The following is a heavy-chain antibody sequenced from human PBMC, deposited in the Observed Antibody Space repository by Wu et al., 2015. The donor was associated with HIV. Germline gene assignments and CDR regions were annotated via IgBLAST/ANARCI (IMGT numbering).Heavy chain of an antibody. CDR3: ARDAYRRDGYTLGGVYYYYYMDV. D-gene: IGHD5-24*01. J-gene: IGHJ6*03. CDR1: GYLFIDYY. Sequence: QVQLLQSGAEVKKPGASVKISCETSGYLFIDYYMHWVRQAPGQGLEWMGIINPSGGSTSYAQKFQGRVTMTRDTSTSTVYMELSSLRSEDTAVYYCARDAYRRDGYTLGGVYYYYYMDVWGKGTTVTVSS. V-gene: IGHV1-46*03. CDR2: INPSGGST.